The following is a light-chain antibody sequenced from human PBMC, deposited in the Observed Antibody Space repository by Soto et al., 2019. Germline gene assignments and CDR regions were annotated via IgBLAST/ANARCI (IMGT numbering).Light chain of an antibody. J-gene: IGLJ1*01. CDR3: SSYTSSSTLVV. Sequence: QSALTQPASVSGSPGQSITISCTGTSSDVGGYNYVSWCQQHPGKAPKLMIYDVSNRPSGFSNRFSGSKSGNTASLTISGLQAEDEADYYCSSYTSSSTLVVFGTGTKLTVL. V-gene: IGLV2-14*01. CDR2: DVS. CDR1: SSDVGGYNY.